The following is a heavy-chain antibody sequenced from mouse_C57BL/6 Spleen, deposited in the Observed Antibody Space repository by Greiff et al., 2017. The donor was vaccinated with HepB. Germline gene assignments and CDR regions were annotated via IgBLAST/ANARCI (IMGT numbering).Heavy chain of an antibody. CDR2: IDPSDSET. J-gene: IGHJ2*01. D-gene: IGHD1-1*01. CDR1: GYTFTSYW. V-gene: IGHV1-52*01. CDR3: ARSDGSSPWYGDY. Sequence: QVQLQQPGAELVRPGSSVKLSCKASGYTFTSYWMHWVKQRPIQGLEWIGNIDPSDSETHYNQKFKDKATLTVDKSSSTAYMQLSSRTCEDSAVYYCARSDGSSPWYGDYWGQGTTRTVSS.